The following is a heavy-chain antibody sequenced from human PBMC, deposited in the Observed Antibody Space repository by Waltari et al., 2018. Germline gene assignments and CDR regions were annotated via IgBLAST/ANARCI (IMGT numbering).Heavy chain of an antibody. CDR3: ARHLADYGDYAGNYYYYGMDV. Sequence: EVQLVESGGGLVQPGGSLRLSCAASGFTFSSYEMNWVRQAPGKGREGVSYISSSGSTIYYADSVKGRFTISRDNAKNSLYLQMNSLRAEDTAVYYCARHLADYGDYAGNYYYYGMDVWGQGTTVTVSS. V-gene: IGHV3-48*03. CDR1: GFTFSSYE. CDR2: ISSSGSTI. D-gene: IGHD4-17*01. J-gene: IGHJ6*02.